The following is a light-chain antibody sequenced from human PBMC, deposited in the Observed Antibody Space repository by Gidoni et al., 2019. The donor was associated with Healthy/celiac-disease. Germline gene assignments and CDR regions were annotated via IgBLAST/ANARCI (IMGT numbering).Light chain of an antibody. Sequence: EIVFTESAGALALSPVERATISCRTSQSVSSSYLAWYQQKPGQAPRLLIYGASRRATGIPDRFSGSGSGTDFTLTISRLEPEDFAVYYCQQYGSSPQSFGQGTKLEIK. CDR3: QQYGSSPQS. CDR1: QSVSSSY. J-gene: IGKJ2*03. V-gene: IGKV3-20*01. CDR2: GAS.